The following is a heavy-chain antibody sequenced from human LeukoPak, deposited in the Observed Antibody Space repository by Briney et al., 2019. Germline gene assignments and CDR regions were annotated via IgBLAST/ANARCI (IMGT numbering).Heavy chain of an antibody. CDR3: AKDARGGVISYFDY. Sequence: GGSLRLSCAASGFTFSSYAMSWVRQVPGKGLEWVSAISGSGGSTYYADSVKGRFPISRDNSKNTLYLQMNSLRAEDTAVYYCAKDARGGVISYFDYWGQGTLVTVSS. V-gene: IGHV3-23*01. J-gene: IGHJ4*02. CDR2: ISGSGGST. CDR1: GFTFSSYA. D-gene: IGHD3-16*02.